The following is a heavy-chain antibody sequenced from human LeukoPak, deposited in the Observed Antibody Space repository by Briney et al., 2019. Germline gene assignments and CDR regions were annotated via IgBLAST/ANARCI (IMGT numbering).Heavy chain of an antibody. Sequence: SETLSLTCTVSGGSISSYFWSWIRQPPGKGLEWIGYIYYSGSTYYKPSLKSRVTISLDTSKNQFSLKLSSVTAADTAVYYCARDEYYYDSSGYYYYMDVWGKGTTVTVSS. CDR3: ARDEYYYDSSGYYYYMDV. J-gene: IGHJ6*03. D-gene: IGHD3-22*01. CDR1: GGSISSYF. CDR2: IYYSGST. V-gene: IGHV4-30-4*01.